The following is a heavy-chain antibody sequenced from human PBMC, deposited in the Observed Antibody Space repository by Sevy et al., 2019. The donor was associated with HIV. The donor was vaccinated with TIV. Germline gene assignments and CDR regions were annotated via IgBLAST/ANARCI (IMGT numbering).Heavy chain of an antibody. Sequence: GGSLRLSCAVSGFTFSSYWMSWVRQAPGKGLEWVANIKQDGGAQYYVDSGKGRFAISRDNATNSLFLQRNSLRVEDTAVYYCARSTNSAALDYWGQGTPVTVSS. CDR2: IKQDGGAQ. D-gene: IGHD2-2*01. CDR1: GFTFSSYW. CDR3: ARSTNSAALDY. V-gene: IGHV3-7*01. J-gene: IGHJ4*02.